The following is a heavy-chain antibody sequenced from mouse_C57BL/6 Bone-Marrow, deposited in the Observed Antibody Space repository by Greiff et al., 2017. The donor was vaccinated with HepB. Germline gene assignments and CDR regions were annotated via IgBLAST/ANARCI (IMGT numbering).Heavy chain of an antibody. CDR2: IYPRSGNT. D-gene: IGHD2-3*01. CDR1: GYTFTSYG. Sequence: QVQLQQSGAELVRPGASVKLSCKASGYTFTSYGMSWVKQRTGQGLEWIGEIYPRSGNTYYNEKFKGKATLTADKSSSTAYMELRSLTSEDSAVYFCARVRDDGDYGWFAYWGQGTLVTVSA. CDR3: ARVRDDGDYGWFAY. V-gene: IGHV1-81*01. J-gene: IGHJ3*01.